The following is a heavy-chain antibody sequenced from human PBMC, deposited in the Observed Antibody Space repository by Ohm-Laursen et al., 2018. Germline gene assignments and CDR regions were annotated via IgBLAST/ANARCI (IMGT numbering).Heavy chain of an antibody. J-gene: IGHJ6*02. CDR1: GFAFSNSW. V-gene: IGHV3-7*01. CDR3: ARGHYDMNL. CDR2: INQDGSEK. Sequence: SRRLSCAASGFAFSNSWVTWVRQAPGKGLEWVAHINQDGSEKNYGDSVKGRFTISRDNAKNSLYLQMNSLRVEDTAVFYCARGHYDMNLWGQGTTVTVSS.